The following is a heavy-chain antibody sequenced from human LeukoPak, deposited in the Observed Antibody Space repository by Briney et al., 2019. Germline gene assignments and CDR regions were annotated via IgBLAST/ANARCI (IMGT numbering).Heavy chain of an antibody. CDR3: AKDSSSTY. D-gene: IGHD6-13*01. V-gene: IGHV3-30*18. CDR2: ISYDGSNK. CDR1: GFTFSSYG. J-gene: IGHJ4*02. Sequence: GGSLRLSYAASGFTFSSYGMHWVRQAPGKGLEWVAVISYDGSNKYYADSVKGRFTISRDNSKNTLYLQMNSLRAEDTAVYYCAKDSSSTYWGQGTLVTVSS.